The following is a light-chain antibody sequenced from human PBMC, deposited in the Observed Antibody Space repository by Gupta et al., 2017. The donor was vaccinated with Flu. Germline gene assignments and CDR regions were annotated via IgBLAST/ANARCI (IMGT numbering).Light chain of an antibody. V-gene: IGLV3-10*01. CDR3: SCADTNGNRCGWV. CDR2: EDT. CDR1: DFPKKH. Sequence: DDFPKKHAYLYHHKSGQAPALVIYEDTKRPSGIPERFSGSSSRTMATVTISGAQVEDEADDYCSCADTNGNRCGWVFGGGTKLTVL. J-gene: IGLJ3*02.